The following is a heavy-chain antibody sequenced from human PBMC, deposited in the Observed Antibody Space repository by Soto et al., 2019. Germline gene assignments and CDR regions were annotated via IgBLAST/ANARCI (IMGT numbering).Heavy chain of an antibody. CDR1: GGSINTSNYY. CDR3: ARRTLASEAPFDY. V-gene: IGHV4-39*01. D-gene: IGHD2-15*01. J-gene: IGHJ4*02. Sequence: QLQLQESGPGLVKPSETLSLTCTVSGGSINTSNYYWGWIRQPPGEGLEWFGNIYYSGNTYYNPSLKSRVTISVDTSKSQFSLKLKSVTAADTAVYYCARRTLASEAPFDYWGQGTLVTVSA. CDR2: IYYSGNT.